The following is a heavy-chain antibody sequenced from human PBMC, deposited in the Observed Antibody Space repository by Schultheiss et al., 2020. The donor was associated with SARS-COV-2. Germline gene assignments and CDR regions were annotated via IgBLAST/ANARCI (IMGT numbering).Heavy chain of an antibody. V-gene: IGHV2-70*04. Sequence: SGPTLLKPTQTLTLTCTFSGFSLSTSGMRVSWIRQPPGKALEWLERIDWDDAKFYSTSLKTRLTISKDTSKNQVVLTMTNIDPVDTATYYCAREYCSGGSCYSGDYWGQGTLVTVSS. CDR2: IDWDDAK. D-gene: IGHD2-15*01. J-gene: IGHJ4*02. CDR3: AREYCSGGSCYSGDY. CDR1: GFSLSTSGMR.